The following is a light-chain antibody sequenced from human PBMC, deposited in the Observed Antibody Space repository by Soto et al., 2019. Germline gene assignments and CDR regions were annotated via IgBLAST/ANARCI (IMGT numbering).Light chain of an antibody. CDR1: QSVSSSY. V-gene: IGKV3-20*01. J-gene: IGKJ2*01. CDR3: QNGST. Sequence: EIVLTQSPGTLSLSPGERATLSCRASQSVSSSYLAWYQQKPGQAPRLLIYGASSRATVIPDRFSGSGSGTDFTLNISRLEPEDFAVYYCQNGSTFGQGTKLEIK. CDR2: GAS.